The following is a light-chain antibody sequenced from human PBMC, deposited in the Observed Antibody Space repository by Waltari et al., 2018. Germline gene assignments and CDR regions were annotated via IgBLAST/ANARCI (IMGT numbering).Light chain of an antibody. CDR3: SSQSSNNVVM. Sequence: QSALTQPASVSGSPGQSLTISCTGSSSDVGGDASVSWYQDHPGKAPKVIIYDVNKRPAGLSDRFSGSKSGNTASLTISGLQAEDEATYYCSSQSSNNVVMFGGGTKLTVL. V-gene: IGLV2-14*03. CDR2: DVN. J-gene: IGLJ3*02. CDR1: SSDVGGDAS.